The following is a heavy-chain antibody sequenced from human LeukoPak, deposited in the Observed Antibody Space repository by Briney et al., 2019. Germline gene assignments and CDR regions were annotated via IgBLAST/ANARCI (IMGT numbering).Heavy chain of an antibody. D-gene: IGHD3-10*01. V-gene: IGHV3-30*03. Sequence: QPGRSLRLSCAASGFTFSSYGMHWVRQAPGKGLEWVAVISYDGSNKYYADSVKGRFTISRDNSKNTLYLQMNSLRAEDTAVYYCARRWFGEGPFDPWGQGTLVTVSS. CDR3: ARRWFGEGPFDP. J-gene: IGHJ5*02. CDR2: ISYDGSNK. CDR1: GFTFSSYG.